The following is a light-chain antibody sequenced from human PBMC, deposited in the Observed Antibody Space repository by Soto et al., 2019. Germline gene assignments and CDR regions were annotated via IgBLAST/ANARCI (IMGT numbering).Light chain of an antibody. CDR1: QSISNH. Sequence: DIPMTQSPSSLSASVEDRVIITCRASQSISNHLNWYQQKPGKAPKLLIFAASSLQSGVPSRFSGSRSGPDFTLTISSLQPEDFATYYCQQSYSSPPTFSQGTKVEIK. CDR3: QQSYSSPPT. V-gene: IGKV1-39*01. J-gene: IGKJ1*01. CDR2: AAS.